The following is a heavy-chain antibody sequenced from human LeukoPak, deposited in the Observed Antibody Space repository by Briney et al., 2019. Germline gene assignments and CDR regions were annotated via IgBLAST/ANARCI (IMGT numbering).Heavy chain of an antibody. J-gene: IGHJ4*02. D-gene: IGHD6-19*01. CDR2: INHSGST. CDR1: GGCFSGYY. CDR3: ARGGLRIAVAGPTRTYYFDY. V-gene: IGHV4-34*01. Sequence: SETLSLTCAVYGGCFSGYYWSWIRQTPGKGLEWIGEINHSGSTNYNPSLKSRVTISVDTSKNQFPLKLSSVTAADTAVYYCARGGLRIAVAGPTRTYYFDYWGQGTLVTVSS.